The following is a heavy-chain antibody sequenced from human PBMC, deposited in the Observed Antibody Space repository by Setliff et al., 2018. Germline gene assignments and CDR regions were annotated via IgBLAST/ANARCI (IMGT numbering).Heavy chain of an antibody. CDR3: AREFVVISFVKNIHHHYGMDV. V-gene: IGHV4-61*02. Sequence: SETLSLTCTVSGGSVSSASHYWGWFRQPAGKGLEWIGRIYTTGTTNYSPSPKGRVTISADTSKNQISLKLSSVSAADTAVYYGAREFVVISFVKNIHHHYGMDVWGQGTTVTVSS. CDR2: IYTTGTT. D-gene: IGHD2-21*01. CDR1: GGSVSSASHY. J-gene: IGHJ6*02.